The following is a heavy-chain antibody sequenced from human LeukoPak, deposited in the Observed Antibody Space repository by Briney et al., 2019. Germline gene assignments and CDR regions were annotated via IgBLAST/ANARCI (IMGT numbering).Heavy chain of an antibody. J-gene: IGHJ4*02. D-gene: IGHD3-3*01. Sequence: SETLSLTCTVSGGSISSHYWSWIRQPPGKGLEWIGYINYSGSTNYNPSLKSRVTISVDTSKNQFSLKLSSVTAADTAVYYCARDGGYDFWSGTFDYWGQGTLVTVSS. CDR2: INYSGST. CDR1: GGSISSHY. V-gene: IGHV4-59*11. CDR3: ARDGGYDFWSGTFDY.